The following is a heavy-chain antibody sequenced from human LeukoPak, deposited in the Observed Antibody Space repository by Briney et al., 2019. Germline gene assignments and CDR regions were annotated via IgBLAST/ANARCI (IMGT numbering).Heavy chain of an antibody. Sequence: PSETLPLTCTVSGGSISRYYWSWIRQPPGKGLEWIGYIYYTGITDYNPSLKSRVTISVDTSKNHFSLKLRSVTAADTAVYYCARLERSLGEVDYWGQGALVTVSS. D-gene: IGHD1-1*01. CDR1: GGSISRYY. CDR2: IYYTGIT. V-gene: IGHV4-59*01. J-gene: IGHJ4*02. CDR3: ARLERSLGEVDY.